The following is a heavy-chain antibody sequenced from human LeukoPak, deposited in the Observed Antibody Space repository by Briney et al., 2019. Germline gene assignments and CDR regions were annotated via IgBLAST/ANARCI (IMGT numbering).Heavy chain of an antibody. CDR1: GFTFSSYA. V-gene: IGHV3-30*04. CDR2: ISYDGSNK. Sequence: GGSLRLSCAASGFTFSSYAMHWVRQAPGKGLEWVAVISYDGSNKYYADSVKGRFTISRDNSKNTLYLQMNSLRAEDTAVYYCAREEGSWYGAIDCRGQGTLVTVSS. CDR3: AREEGSWYGAIDC. J-gene: IGHJ4*02. D-gene: IGHD6-13*01.